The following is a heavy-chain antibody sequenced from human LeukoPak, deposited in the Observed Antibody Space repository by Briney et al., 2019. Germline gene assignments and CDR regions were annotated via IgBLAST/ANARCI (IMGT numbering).Heavy chain of an antibody. J-gene: IGHJ6*02. V-gene: IGHV1-18*01. CDR3: ARVPNSVAGTFYYYYYGMDV. CDR2: ISAYNGNT. D-gene: IGHD6-19*01. CDR1: GYTFTSYG. Sequence: ASVKVSCKASGYTFTSYGISWVRQAPGQGLDWIVWISAYNGNTNYAQKLQGRVTMTTDTSTSTAYMELRSLRSDDTAVYYCARVPNSVAGTFYYYYYGMDVWGQGTTVTVSS.